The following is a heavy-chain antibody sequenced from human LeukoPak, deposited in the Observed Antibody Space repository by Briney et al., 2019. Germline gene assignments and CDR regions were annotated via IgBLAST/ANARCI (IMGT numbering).Heavy chain of an antibody. CDR1: GFTFSSYW. D-gene: IGHD2-2*01. CDR3: AGGPFYCSSTSCYPPFDY. V-gene: IGHV3-7*01. J-gene: IGHJ4*02. Sequence: GGSLRLSCAASGFTFSSYWMSWVRQAPGKGLEWVANIKQDGSEKYYVDSVKGRFTISRDNAKNSLYLQMNSLRAEDTAVYYCAGGPFYCSSTSCYPPFDYWGQGTLVTVSS. CDR2: IKQDGSEK.